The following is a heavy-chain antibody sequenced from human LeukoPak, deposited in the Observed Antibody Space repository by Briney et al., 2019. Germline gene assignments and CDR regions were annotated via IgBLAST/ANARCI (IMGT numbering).Heavy chain of an antibody. J-gene: IGHJ4*02. CDR2: INQDGSEK. V-gene: IGHV3-7*05. CDR3: ARDIEPAGIMWDY. D-gene: IGHD6-13*01. CDR1: GFSFRNYW. Sequence: GGSLRLSCAASGFSFRNYWMSWVRQAPGKGLEWVANINQDGSEKYYVDSAKGRFTISRDNAKNSLYLQMNSLRAEDTAVYYCARDIEPAGIMWDYWGQGTLVTVSS.